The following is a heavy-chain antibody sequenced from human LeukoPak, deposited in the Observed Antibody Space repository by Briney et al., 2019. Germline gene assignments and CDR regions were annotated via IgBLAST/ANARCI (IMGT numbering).Heavy chain of an antibody. CDR2: INHSGST. J-gene: IGHJ6*03. CDR3: ARAGYYYGSGSYYPLYYYYYYMDV. D-gene: IGHD3-10*01. CDR1: GFTFSSYE. V-gene: IGHV4-34*01. Sequence: GSLRLSCAASGFTFSSYEMNWVRQPPGKGLEWIGEINHSGSTNYNPSLKSRVTISVDTSKNQFSLKLSSVTAADTAVYYCARAGYYYGSGSYYPLYYYYYYMDVWGKGTTVTVSS.